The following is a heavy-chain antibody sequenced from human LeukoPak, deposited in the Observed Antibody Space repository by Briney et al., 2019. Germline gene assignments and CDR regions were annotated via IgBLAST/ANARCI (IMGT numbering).Heavy chain of an antibody. J-gene: IGHJ4*02. CDR1: GGSFSGCY. CDR3: ARCDILTGYYTSGFNY. CDR2: INHSGST. D-gene: IGHD3-9*01. Sequence: SETLSLTCAVYGGSFSGCYWSWIRQPPGKGLEWIGEINHSGSTNYNPSLKSRVTISVDTSKNQFSLKLSSVTAADTAVYYCARCDILTGYYTSGFNYWGQGTLVTVSS. V-gene: IGHV4-34*01.